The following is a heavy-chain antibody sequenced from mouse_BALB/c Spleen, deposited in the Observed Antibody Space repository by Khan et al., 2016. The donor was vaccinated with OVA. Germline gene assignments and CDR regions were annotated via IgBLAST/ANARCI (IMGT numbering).Heavy chain of an antibody. CDR3: ARIKKIGATYFDY. V-gene: IGHV1S81*02. Sequence: QVQLKQSGAELVKAGASVKMSCKASGYTFTSYWMHWVKQRLGQGLEWFAETNPTNGRTYYNEKFKSKATLTVDKSSSTAYMLLSGPTFDDSAVYYCARIKKIGATYFDYWGQGTTLTVSS. J-gene: IGHJ2*01. CDR1: GYTFTSYW. D-gene: IGHD1-1*01. CDR2: TNPTNGRT.